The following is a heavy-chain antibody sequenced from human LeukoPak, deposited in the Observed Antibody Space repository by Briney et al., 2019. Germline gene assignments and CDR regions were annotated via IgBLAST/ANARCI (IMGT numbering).Heavy chain of an antibody. CDR3: ARDLSSSRATYYYYYMDV. D-gene: IGHD6-13*01. V-gene: IGHV1-2*02. J-gene: IGHJ6*03. Sequence: ASVKVSCKASGYTFTGYYMHWVRQAPGQGLEWMGWINPNSGGTNYAQKFQGRVTMTRDTSISTAYMELSRLRSDDTAVYYCARDLSSSRATYYYYYMDVWGKGTTVTISS. CDR1: GYTFTGYY. CDR2: INPNSGGT.